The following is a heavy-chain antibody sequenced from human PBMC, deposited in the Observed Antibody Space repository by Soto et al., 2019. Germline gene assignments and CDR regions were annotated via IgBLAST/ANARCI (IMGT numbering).Heavy chain of an antibody. CDR3: AKTPARYKNDAFDL. Sequence: GGSLRLPCASSEFIFITYGMHWVRQAPGKGLKWMAAISFDGSDKYYEDSAKGRFTISRDNSKSTLYLEVNSLRAEDTGVYHCAKTPARYKNDAFDLWGQGTMVTVSS. J-gene: IGHJ3*01. D-gene: IGHD1-1*01. CDR2: ISFDGSDK. CDR1: EFIFITYG. V-gene: IGHV3-30*18.